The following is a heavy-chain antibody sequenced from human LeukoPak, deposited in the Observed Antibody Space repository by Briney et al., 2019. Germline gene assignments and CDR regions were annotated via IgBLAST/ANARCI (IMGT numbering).Heavy chain of an antibody. J-gene: IGHJ6*03. CDR2: INPNSGGT. V-gene: IGHV1-2*02. Sequence: ASVKVSCKASGYTFTGYYMHWVRQAPGQGLEWMGWINPNSGGTNYAQKFQGRVTMTRDTSISTAYMELSRLRSDDTAVYYCARVERLTSYYYYYYMDVWGKGTTVTVSS. CDR1: GYTFTGYY. CDR3: ARVERLTSYYYYYYMDV.